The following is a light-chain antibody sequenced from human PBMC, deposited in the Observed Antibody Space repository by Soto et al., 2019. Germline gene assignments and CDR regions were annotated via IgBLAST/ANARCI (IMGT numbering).Light chain of an antibody. J-gene: IGKJ4*02. Sequence: EIVMTQSPATLSVSPGERATLSCSASRAINRKFAWYQQKPGQAPRLIISGASTMATGSPARFSGSGSGTDCTLTISSLQSEDFAVYYCQQYYDYLPLMFGGGTKVEIK. CDR1: RAINRK. CDR2: GAS. V-gene: IGKV3-15*01. CDR3: QQYYDYLPLM.